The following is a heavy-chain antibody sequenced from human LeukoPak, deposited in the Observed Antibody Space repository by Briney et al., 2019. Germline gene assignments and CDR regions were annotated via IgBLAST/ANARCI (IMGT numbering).Heavy chain of an antibody. D-gene: IGHD7-27*01. Sequence: GGTLRLSCAASGFAFSNYGMNWVRQAPGKGLEWVSGITGSGGTTYYADSVKGRFTIPRENSKNTVYLQMNSPRAEDTAAYYCAKDGNWARFENWGQGTLVTVSS. CDR3: AKDGNWARFEN. CDR2: ITGSGGTT. V-gene: IGHV3-23*01. J-gene: IGHJ4*02. CDR1: GFAFSNYG.